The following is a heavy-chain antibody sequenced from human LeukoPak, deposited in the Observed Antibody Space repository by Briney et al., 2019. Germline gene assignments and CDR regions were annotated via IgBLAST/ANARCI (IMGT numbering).Heavy chain of an antibody. D-gene: IGHD6-6*01. V-gene: IGHV3-53*01. Sequence: PGGSLRLSCAASGFIVSDNYMSWVRQSPGKGLEWVSVIYTDGSTYYADSVKGRFTISGDNSKNTVDLQMNSLRAEDTAVYYCARGGQSIAARPGDYWGQGTLVTVSS. CDR1: GFIVSDNY. CDR2: IYTDGST. J-gene: IGHJ4*02. CDR3: ARGGQSIAARPGDY.